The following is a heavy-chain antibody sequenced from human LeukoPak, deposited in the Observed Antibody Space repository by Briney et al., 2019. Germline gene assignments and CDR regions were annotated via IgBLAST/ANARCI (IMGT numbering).Heavy chain of an antibody. D-gene: IGHD5-18*01. CDR2: IIPILGIA. V-gene: IGHV1-69*04. CDR3: ARALWDVDTASNY. Sequence: GASVKVSCKASGGTFSSYAISWVRQAPGQGLEWMGRIIPILGIANYAQKFQGRVTITADKSTSTAYMELSSLKSEDTAVYYCARALWDVDTASNYWGQGTLVTVSS. CDR1: GGTFSSYA. J-gene: IGHJ4*02.